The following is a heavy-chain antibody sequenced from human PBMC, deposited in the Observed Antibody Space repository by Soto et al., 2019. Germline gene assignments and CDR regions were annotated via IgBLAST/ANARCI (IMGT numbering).Heavy chain of an antibody. CDR3: AKAAGAPG. V-gene: IGHV3-30*18. CDR2: ISYDGSNK. J-gene: IGHJ4*02. CDR1: GFTFSSYG. Sequence: QVQLVESGGGVVQPGRSLRLSCAASGFTFSSYGMHWVRQAPGKGLEWVAVISYDGSNKYYADSVKGRFTISRDNSKKTLYLQMNSLRAEDTAVYYCAKAAGAPGWGQGTLVTVSS. D-gene: IGHD6-19*01.